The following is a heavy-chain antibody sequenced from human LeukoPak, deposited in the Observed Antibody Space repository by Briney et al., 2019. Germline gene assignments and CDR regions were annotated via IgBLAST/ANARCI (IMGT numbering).Heavy chain of an antibody. Sequence: SETLSLTCTVSGYSISSGYYWGWIRQPPGKGLEWIGSIYHSGSTYYNPSLKSRVTISVDTSKNRFSLKLSSVTAADTAVYYCARDLMTTVNVWGQGTLVTVSS. V-gene: IGHV4-38-2*02. CDR1: GYSISSGYY. CDR2: IYHSGST. CDR3: ARDLMTTVNV. D-gene: IGHD4-17*01. J-gene: IGHJ4*02.